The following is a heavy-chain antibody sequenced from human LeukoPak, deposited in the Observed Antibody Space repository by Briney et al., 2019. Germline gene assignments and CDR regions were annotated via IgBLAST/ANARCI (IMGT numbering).Heavy chain of an antibody. D-gene: IGHD6-6*01. CDR2: INHSGST. CDR3: ARAGVGSSSSFDY. V-gene: IGHV4-34*01. J-gene: IGHJ4*02. CDR1: GGSFSGYY. Sequence: PSETLSLTCAVYGGSFSGYYWSWIRQPPGKGLEWIGEINHSGSTNYNPSLKSRVTISVDTSKNQFSLKLSSVTAADTAVYYCARAGVGSSSSFDYWGQGTLVPVSS.